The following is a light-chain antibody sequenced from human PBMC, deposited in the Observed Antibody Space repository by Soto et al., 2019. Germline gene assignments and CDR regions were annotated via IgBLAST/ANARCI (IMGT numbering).Light chain of an antibody. J-gene: IGKJ1*01. Sequence: EIMVTQSPLSLPVILGESASISCRSSQSLLHSNGFNYLDWYLQRPGQSPQLLIYMASSRASGVPDRFSGSGSGTDFTLTITRVEAEDVGIYYCMQAVQTPWSFGQGTKVDIK. V-gene: IGKV2-28*01. CDR3: MQAVQTPWS. CDR2: MAS. CDR1: QSLLHSNGFNY.